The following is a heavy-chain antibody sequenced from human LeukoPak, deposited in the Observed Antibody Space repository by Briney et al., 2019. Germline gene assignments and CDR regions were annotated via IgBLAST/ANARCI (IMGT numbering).Heavy chain of an antibody. J-gene: IGHJ5*02. Sequence: SETLSLTCAVYGGSFSGYYWSWTRQPPGKGLEWIGEINHSGSTNYNPSLKSRVTISVDTSKNQFSLKLSSVTAADTAVYYCARGAPDYYDSSGYYYVRWFDPWGQGTLVTVSS. CDR1: GGSFSGYY. CDR2: INHSGST. D-gene: IGHD3-22*01. V-gene: IGHV4-34*01. CDR3: ARGAPDYYDSSGYYYVRWFDP.